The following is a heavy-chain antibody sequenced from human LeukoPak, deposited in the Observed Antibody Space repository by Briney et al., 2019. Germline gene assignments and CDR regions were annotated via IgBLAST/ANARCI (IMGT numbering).Heavy chain of an antibody. J-gene: IGHJ4*02. V-gene: IGHV4-59*01. Sequence: PSETLSLTCTVSGGSISYYYWGWIRQPPGKGLEWIGYVYYSGSTNYHPSPKSRVTISVDTSKNQFSLNLSSVTAADTAVYYCARADYYYDSSGYTYLFDYWGQGILVTVSS. D-gene: IGHD3-22*01. CDR3: ARADYYYDSSGYTYLFDY. CDR2: VYYSGST. CDR1: GGSISYYY.